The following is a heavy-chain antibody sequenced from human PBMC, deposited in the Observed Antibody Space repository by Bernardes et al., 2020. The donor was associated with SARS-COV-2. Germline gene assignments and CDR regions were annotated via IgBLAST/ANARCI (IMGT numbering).Heavy chain of an antibody. CDR1: GGSVNSGFYY. J-gene: IGHJ5*02. V-gene: IGHV4-61*01. CDR2: ISYSGST. D-gene: IGHD2-21*02. Sequence: TLFLTRTVSGGSVNSGFYYWSWIRQPPGQKLEWIGYISYSGSTNYSPYLKGRVTISVETSNNQFSLNLSSMTAADTAIYYCSRGTYGDFSLDPWGQGTLVTV. CDR3: SRGTYGDFSLDP.